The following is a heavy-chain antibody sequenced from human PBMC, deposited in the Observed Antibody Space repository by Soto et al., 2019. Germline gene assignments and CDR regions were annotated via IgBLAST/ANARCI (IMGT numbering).Heavy chain of an antibody. J-gene: IGHJ6*02. CDR2: ISYDGSNK. CDR3: AKDRLITMVRGVMKEPYYYYGMDV. V-gene: IGHV3-30*18. CDR1: GFTFSSYG. D-gene: IGHD3-10*01. Sequence: QVQLVESGGGVVQPGRSLRLSCAASGFTFSSYGMHWVRQAPGKGLEWVAVISYDGSNKYYADSVKGRFTISRDNSKNTLYLQMNSLGAEDTAVYYCAKDRLITMVRGVMKEPYYYYGMDVWGQGTTVTVSS.